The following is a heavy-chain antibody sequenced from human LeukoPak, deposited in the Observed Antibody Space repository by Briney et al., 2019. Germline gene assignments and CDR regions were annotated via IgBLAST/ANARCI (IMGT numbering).Heavy chain of an antibody. CDR2: INGDGSTT. CDR3: ATGNYYDSRGYYSFGH. J-gene: IGHJ1*01. D-gene: IGHD3-22*01. CDR1: GFTFSRYW. V-gene: IGHV3-74*01. Sequence: PGGSLRLSCAASGFTFSRYWMHWVRHAPGKGLVWVSRINGDGSTTIYADSVKGGFTISRENAKNTLYLQMNSLRAEDTAVYYCATGNYYDSRGYYSFGHWGQGTLVTVSS.